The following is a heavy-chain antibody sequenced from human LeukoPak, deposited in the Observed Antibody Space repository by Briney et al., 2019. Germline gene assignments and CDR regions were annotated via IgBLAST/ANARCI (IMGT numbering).Heavy chain of an antibody. D-gene: IGHD2-8*01. J-gene: IGHJ5*02. Sequence: GGSLRLSCTASGFTFGDYAMSWVRQAPGKGLEWVGFIRSKAYGGTTEYAASVKGRFTISRDDSKSIAYLQMNRLKTEDTAVYYCTGCPIGTNWFDPWGQGTLVTVSS. CDR3: TGCPIGTNWFDP. CDR1: GFTFGDYA. CDR2: IRSKAYGGTT. V-gene: IGHV3-49*04.